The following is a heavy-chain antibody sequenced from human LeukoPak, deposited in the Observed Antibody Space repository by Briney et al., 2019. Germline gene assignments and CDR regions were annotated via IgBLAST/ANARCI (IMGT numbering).Heavy chain of an antibody. CDR2: INSNSGGT. Sequence: ASVRVSCKASGYTFTGYYIHWVRQAPGQGLEWMGWINSNSGGTNYAQKFQGRVTTTRDTSISTAYMELSRLTSDDTAVYYCASQTAIVNYYYYHMDVWGKGTTVTVSS. D-gene: IGHD5-18*01. CDR3: ASQTAIVNYYYYHMDV. CDR1: GYTFTGYY. V-gene: IGHV1-2*02. J-gene: IGHJ6*03.